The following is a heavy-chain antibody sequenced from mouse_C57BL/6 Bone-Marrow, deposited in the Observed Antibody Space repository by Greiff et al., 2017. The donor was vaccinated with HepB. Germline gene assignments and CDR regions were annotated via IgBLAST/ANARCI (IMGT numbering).Heavy chain of an antibody. J-gene: IGHJ3*01. D-gene: IGHD2-3*01. CDR1: GYAFTNYL. V-gene: IGHV1-54*01. CDR2: INPGSGGT. Sequence: QVQLKQSGAELVRPGTSVKVSCKASGYAFTNYLIEWVKQRPGQGLEWIGVINPGSGGTNYNEKFKGKATLTADKSSSTAYMQLSSLTSEDSAVYFYARDGSWFAYWGQGTLVTVSA. CDR3: ARDGSWFAY.